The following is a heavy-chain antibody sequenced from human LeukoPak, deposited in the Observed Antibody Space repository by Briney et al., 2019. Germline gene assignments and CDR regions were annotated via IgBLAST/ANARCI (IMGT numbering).Heavy chain of an antibody. J-gene: IGHJ4*02. D-gene: IGHD2-15*01. Sequence: ASVKVSCKASGYTFTRYAMNWVRQAPGQGLEWMGWINTNTGNPTYAQGFTGRFVFSLDTSVSTTYLQISSLKAEDAAVYYCARDMGSNHWSFDYWGQGTLVTVSS. CDR1: GYTFTRYA. CDR3: ARDMGSNHWSFDY. CDR2: INTNTGNP. V-gene: IGHV7-4-1*02.